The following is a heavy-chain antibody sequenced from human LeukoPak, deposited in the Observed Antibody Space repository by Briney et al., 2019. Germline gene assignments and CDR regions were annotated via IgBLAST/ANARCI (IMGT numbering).Heavy chain of an antibody. Sequence: GGSLRLSCAASGFTFSSYWMSWVRQVRGKGLEWVANIRHDGSEKYFVDSVKGRFTISRDNAKNSLYLQMNSLRAVETAVYYCARDGMGVIKAFDIWGQGTMVTVSS. CDR1: GFTFSSYW. CDR3: ARDGMGVIKAFDI. J-gene: IGHJ3*02. CDR2: IRHDGSEK. V-gene: IGHV3-7*05. D-gene: IGHD3-10*01.